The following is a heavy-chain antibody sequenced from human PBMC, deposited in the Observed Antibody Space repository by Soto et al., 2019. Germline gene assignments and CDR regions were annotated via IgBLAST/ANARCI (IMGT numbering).Heavy chain of an antibody. V-gene: IGHV3-23*01. Sequence: GGSLRLSCVASGFTFSSYAMSWVRQAPGKGLEWVSTISGSGGSTYYADSVKGRFTISRDNSKNTLYLRMNSLRAEDTAVYYWENDAPPHSYGSGTKAPGGRGPLVTVSS. CDR2: ISGSGGST. CDR3: ENDAPPHSYGSGTKAP. CDR1: GFTFSSYA. D-gene: IGHD3-10*01. J-gene: IGHJ4*02.